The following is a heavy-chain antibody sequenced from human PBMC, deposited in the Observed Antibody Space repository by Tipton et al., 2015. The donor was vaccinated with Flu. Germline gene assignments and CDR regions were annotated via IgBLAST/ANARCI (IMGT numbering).Heavy chain of an antibody. V-gene: IGHV3-23*01. CDR3: ARVIPEFVAGLSY. Sequence: SLRLSCAASGFTFSSYAMSWVRQAPGKGLEWVSGISGRGGRTYYADSVKGRFTISRDNSKNTLYLQMNSLRAEDTAVYYCARVIPEFVAGLSYWGQGTLVSVSS. CDR2: ISGRGGRT. CDR1: GFTFSSYA. J-gene: IGHJ4*02. D-gene: IGHD6-19*01.